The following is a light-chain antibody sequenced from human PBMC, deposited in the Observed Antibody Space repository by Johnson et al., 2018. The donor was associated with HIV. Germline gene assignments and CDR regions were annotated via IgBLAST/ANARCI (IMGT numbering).Light chain of an antibody. CDR3: GTWDSSLREV. CDR2: ENN. J-gene: IGLJ1*01. CDR1: SSNVGNNY. Sequence: QSVLSQPPSVSAAPGQKVTIYCSGSSSNVGNNYVSWYQQLPGTAPKLLIYENNKRPSGIPDRFSGSKSGTSATLGITGLQTGDEADYYCGTWDSSLREVFGTGTKVTVL. V-gene: IGLV1-51*02.